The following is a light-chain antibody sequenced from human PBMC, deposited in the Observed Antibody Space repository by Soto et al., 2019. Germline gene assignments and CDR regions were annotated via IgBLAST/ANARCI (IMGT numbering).Light chain of an antibody. CDR2: AAS. J-gene: IGKJ4*01. CDR3: LQDYTYPLT. Sequence: ATQMTQSPSSLSASVGDRITITCRASQYIRNDLGWYQQKPGKAPKLLIYAASSLQSGLPSRFSGSGSGTYFTFTISSLQPEEFATYYCLQDYTYPLTFGGGTKVEI. CDR1: QYIRND. V-gene: IGKV1-6*01.